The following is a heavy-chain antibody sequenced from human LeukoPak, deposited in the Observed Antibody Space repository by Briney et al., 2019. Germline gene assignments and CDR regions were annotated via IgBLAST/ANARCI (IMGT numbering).Heavy chain of an antibody. Sequence: PSETLSLTCTVSGGSISSSSYYWGWIRQPPGKGLEWIGSIYYSGSTYYNPSLKSRVTISVDTSKNQFSLKLSSVTAADTAVYYCARVRGGYSYGYPFLYYFDYWGQGTLVTVSS. D-gene: IGHD5-18*01. CDR3: ARVRGGYSYGYPFLYYFDY. CDR2: IYYSGST. V-gene: IGHV4-39*01. CDR1: GGSISSSSYY. J-gene: IGHJ4*02.